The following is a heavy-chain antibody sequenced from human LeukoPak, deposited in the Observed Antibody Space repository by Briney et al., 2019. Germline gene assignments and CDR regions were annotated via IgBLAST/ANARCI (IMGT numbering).Heavy chain of an antibody. CDR3: ARDGLASIGLDM. J-gene: IGHJ3*02. CDR1: GFTLTGYG. Sequence: GGSLRLSCAASGFTLTGYGMHWVRQAPGKGLEWVAVIWYDGNNKYYVDSVKGRFTISRDTSENTLYLQMNSLRGEDTAIYYCARDGLASIGLDMWGQGTVVTVSS. CDR2: IWYDGNNK. V-gene: IGHV3-33*01. D-gene: IGHD6-13*01.